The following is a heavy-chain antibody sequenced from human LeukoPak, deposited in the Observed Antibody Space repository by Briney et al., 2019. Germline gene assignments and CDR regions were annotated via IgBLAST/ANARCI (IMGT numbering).Heavy chain of an antibody. CDR2: IDPSDSYT. D-gene: IGHD5-18*01. CDR3: RRRGTAMAHFDY. Sequence: GESLKISCKGSLYSFTKYWIRWVRQMPGKGLEWMGRIDPSDSYTNYSPSFQGHVTISADKSLSTAYLPWSSLKASDTAIYYCRRRGTAMAHFDYWGQGTLVTVSS. J-gene: IGHJ4*02. CDR1: LYSFTKYW. V-gene: IGHV5-10-1*01.